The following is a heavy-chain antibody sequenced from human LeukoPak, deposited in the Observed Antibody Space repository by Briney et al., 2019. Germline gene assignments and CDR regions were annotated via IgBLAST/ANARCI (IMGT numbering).Heavy chain of an antibody. V-gene: IGHV3-30*04. Sequence: PGTSLRHSCATSGFPFRTSGVHWVRQAPGKGLEWVALMSSGGINTYYADSVKGRFTVSRDSSKDILYLQMNSLRADDTAIYYCAKDHAGSGRAFEYWGQGTLVTVSS. CDR3: AKDHAGSGRAFEY. D-gene: IGHD3-10*01. J-gene: IGHJ4*02. CDR2: MSSGGINT. CDR1: GFPFRTSG.